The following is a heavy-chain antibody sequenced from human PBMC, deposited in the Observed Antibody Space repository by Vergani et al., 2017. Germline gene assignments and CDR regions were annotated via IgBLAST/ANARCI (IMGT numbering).Heavy chain of an antibody. CDR3: ARGEYYDFWSGWNAFDI. CDR1: GGSFSGYY. J-gene: IGHJ3*02. Sequence: QVQLQQWGAGLLKPSETLSLTCAVYGGSFSGYYWSWIRQPPGKGLEWIGEINHSGSTNYSPSLKSRVTISVDTSKNQFSLKLSSVTAADTAVYYCARGEYYDFWSGWNAFDIWGQGTMVTVSS. V-gene: IGHV4-34*01. CDR2: INHSGST. D-gene: IGHD3-3*01.